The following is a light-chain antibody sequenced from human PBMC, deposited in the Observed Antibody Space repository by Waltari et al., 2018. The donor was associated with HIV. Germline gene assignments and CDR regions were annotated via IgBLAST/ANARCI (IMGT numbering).Light chain of an antibody. CDR2: YKSDYDK. CDR1: SGVNVGDNM. V-gene: IGLV5-45*02. J-gene: IGLJ3*02. Sequence: QAVRTQPSSLSASPGPSASLTCTLRSGVNVGDNMISWYQQKPGRPSRYLLRYKSDYDKQLGAGPARRFSGSNDVPATAGNSVTARHTAEDEADYYCTIWYGNIWVFGGGTRLTVL. CDR3: TIWYGNIWV.